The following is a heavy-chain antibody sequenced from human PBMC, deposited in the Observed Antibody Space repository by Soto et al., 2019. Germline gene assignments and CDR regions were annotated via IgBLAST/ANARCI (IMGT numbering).Heavy chain of an antibody. CDR3: TTRVVVIFYY. CDR2: IKSKTDGGTT. CDR1: EFTCSNAW. J-gene: IGHJ4*02. Sequence: GGSLRLSCAASEFTCSNAWVSWVRQAPGKGLEWVGRIKSKTDGGTTDYAAPVKGRFTISRDDSKNTLYLQMNSLNTEDTAVYYCTTRVVVIFYYWGQGTLVTVSS. D-gene: IGHD3-22*01. V-gene: IGHV3-15*01.